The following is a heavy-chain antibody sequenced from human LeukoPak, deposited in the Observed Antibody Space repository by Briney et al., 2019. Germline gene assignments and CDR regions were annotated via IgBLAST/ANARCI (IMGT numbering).Heavy chain of an antibody. CDR2: IIPIFGTA. V-gene: IGHV1-69*05. CDR1: GGTFSSYA. CDR3: ARNTRWLPAIEYYYYMDV. D-gene: IGHD5-24*01. J-gene: IGHJ6*03. Sequence: SVKVSCKASGGTFSSYAISWVRQAPGQGLEWMGGIIPIFGTANYAQKFQGRVTITTDESTSTAYMELSSLRSEDTAVYYCARNTRWLPAIEYYYYMDVRGKGTTVTVSS.